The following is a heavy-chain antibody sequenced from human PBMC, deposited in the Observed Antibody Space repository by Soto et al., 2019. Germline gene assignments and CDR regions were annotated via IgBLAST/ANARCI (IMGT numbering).Heavy chain of an antibody. CDR3: AKDHPQSKTYYYYGMDV. CDR2: ISGSGGST. CDR1: GFTFSSYA. Sequence: GGSLRLSCAASGFTFSSYAMSWVRQAPGKGLEWVSAISGSGGSTYYADSVKGRFTISRDNSKNTLYLQMNSLRAEDTAVYYCAKDHPQSKTYYYYGMDVWGQGTTVTVSS. V-gene: IGHV3-23*01. J-gene: IGHJ6*02.